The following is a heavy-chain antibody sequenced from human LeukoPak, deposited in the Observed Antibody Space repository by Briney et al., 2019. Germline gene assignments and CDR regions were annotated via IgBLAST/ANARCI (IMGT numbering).Heavy chain of an antibody. D-gene: IGHD3-10*01. J-gene: IGHJ4*02. CDR2: INCDGGST. CDR3: ARDYYYGTGSSPYY. V-gene: IGHV3-74*01. CDR1: GFTFSSYR. Sequence: PGGSLRLSCAASGFTFSSYRMHWVRQASGKGLVWVSRINCDGGSTSYADSVNGRFTISRDNAKNTLYLQMNSLRVEDTAVYYCARDYYYGTGSSPYYWGQGTLVTVSS.